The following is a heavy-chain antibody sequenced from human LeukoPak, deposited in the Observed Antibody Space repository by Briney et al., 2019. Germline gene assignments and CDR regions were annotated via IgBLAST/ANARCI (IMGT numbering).Heavy chain of an antibody. D-gene: IGHD5-24*01. CDR1: GFTFSSYS. V-gene: IGHV3-21*01. CDR2: ISSSSSSYI. Sequence: GGTLRLSCAASGFTFSSYSMNWVRQAPGKGLEWVSSISSSSSSYIYYADSVKGRFTISRDNAKNSLYLQMNSLRAEDTAVYYCARDLAGYNLPAFDIWGQGTMVTVSS. CDR3: ARDLAGYNLPAFDI. J-gene: IGHJ3*02.